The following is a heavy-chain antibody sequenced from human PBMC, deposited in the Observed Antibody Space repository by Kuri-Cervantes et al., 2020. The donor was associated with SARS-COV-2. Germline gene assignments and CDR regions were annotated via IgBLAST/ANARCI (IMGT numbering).Heavy chain of an antibody. CDR2: ISGSGGST. J-gene: IGHJ6*03. CDR3: ANSRSDSVYYYMDV. Sequence: GESLKISCAASGFTFSSYAMSWVRQAPGKGLEWVSAISGSGGSTYYADSVKGRFTISRDNSKNTLYLQMNSLRVEDTAVYYCANSRSDSVYYYMDVWGTGTTVTVSS. V-gene: IGHV3-23*01. CDR1: GFTFSSYA. D-gene: IGHD2/OR15-2a*01.